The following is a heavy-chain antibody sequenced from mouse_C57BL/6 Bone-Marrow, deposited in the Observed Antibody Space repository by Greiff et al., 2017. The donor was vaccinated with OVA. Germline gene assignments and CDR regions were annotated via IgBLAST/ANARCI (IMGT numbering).Heavy chain of an antibody. J-gene: IGHJ2*01. V-gene: IGHV1-75*01. Sequence: VQLVESGPELVKPGASVKISCKASGYTFTDYYINWVKQRPGQGLEWIGWIFPGSGSTYYNEKFKGKATLTVDKSSSTAYMLLSSLTSEDSAGYFCATNIDYGNDVGYWGKGTTLTVSS. D-gene: IGHD2-2*01. CDR3: ATNIDYGNDVGY. CDR2: IFPGSGST. CDR1: GYTFTDYY.